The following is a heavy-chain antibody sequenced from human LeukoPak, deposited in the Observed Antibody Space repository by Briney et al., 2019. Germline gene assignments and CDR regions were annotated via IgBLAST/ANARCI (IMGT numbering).Heavy chain of an antibody. CDR2: INIDGSQR. D-gene: IGHD3-16*01. CDR1: GFTFSTYW. J-gene: IGHJ4*02. CDR3: ARDPGWGALDY. Sequence: GGSLRLSCAASGFTFSTYWMGWVRQTPGKGLELVSNINIDGSQRYHAYSVEGRFTTSRDSVKNTLYLQMNSLRVEDTAVYYCARDPGWGALDYWGQGALVIVSS. V-gene: IGHV3-7*03.